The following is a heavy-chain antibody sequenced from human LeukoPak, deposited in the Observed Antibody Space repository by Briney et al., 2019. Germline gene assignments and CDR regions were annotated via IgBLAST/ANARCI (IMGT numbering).Heavy chain of an antibody. CDR2: INPDSGVT. CDR1: GYTFSDYY. Sequence: ASVKVSCKASGYTFSDYYMHWVRQAPGQGLEWMGWINPDSGVTNHAQKFEGRVTMTRDTSISTVYMELSRLRSDDTAVYYCARVQWRKLYYLDYWGQGTLVTVSS. CDR3: ARVQWRKLYYLDY. D-gene: IGHD6-19*01. V-gene: IGHV1-2*02. J-gene: IGHJ4*02.